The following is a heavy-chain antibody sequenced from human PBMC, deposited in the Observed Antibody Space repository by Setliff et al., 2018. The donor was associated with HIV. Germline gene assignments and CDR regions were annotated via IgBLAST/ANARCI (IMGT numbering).Heavy chain of an antibody. Sequence: GESLKISCKGSGYSFSSYWIGWVRQMPGKGLEWMGIIYPGDSDTRYSPPFQGQVTISADKSISTAYLQWSSLKASDTAMYYCARGHLQRYYYGSGSPTFDYWGQGTLVTVSS. D-gene: IGHD3-10*01. CDR1: GYSFSSYW. J-gene: IGHJ4*02. CDR2: IYPGDSDT. V-gene: IGHV5-51*01. CDR3: ARGHLQRYYYGSGSPTFDY.